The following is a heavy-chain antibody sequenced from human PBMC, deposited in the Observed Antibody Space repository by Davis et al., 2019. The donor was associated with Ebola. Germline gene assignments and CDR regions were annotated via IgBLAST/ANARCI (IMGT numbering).Heavy chain of an antibody. V-gene: IGHV1-2*04. J-gene: IGHJ6*02. CDR3: ARSGCTNGVCSAHYYYYGMDV. CDR1: GYTFTGYY. Sequence: AASVKVSCKASGYTFTGYYMHWVRQAPGQGLEWVGWINPNSGGTNYAQKFQGWVTMTRDTSISTAYMELSRLRSDDTAVYYCARSGCTNGVCSAHYYYYGMDVWGQGTTVTVSS. CDR2: INPNSGGT. D-gene: IGHD2-8*01.